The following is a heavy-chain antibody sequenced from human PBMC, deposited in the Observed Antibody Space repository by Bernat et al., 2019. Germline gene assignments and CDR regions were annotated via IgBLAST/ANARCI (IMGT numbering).Heavy chain of an antibody. Sequence: QVQLQESGPGLVKASETLSLTCTVSGDSVSRSYSYWGWVRQPPGKGLEWIGSVYYSGNTYYNPSLKSRVTITIDTSKNQFSLNVTSVTAADTAVYSCASHMGQYTSSPLDNWGQGTLVIVSS. V-gene: IGHV4-39*01. CDR2: VYYSGNT. CDR3: ASHMGQYTSSPLDN. CDR1: GDSVSRSYSY. D-gene: IGHD6-6*01. J-gene: IGHJ4*02.